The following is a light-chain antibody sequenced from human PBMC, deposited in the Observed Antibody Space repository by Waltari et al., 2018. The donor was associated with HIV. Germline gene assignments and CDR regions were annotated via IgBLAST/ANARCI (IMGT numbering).Light chain of an antibody. V-gene: IGLV1-44*01. CDR2: SNN. J-gene: IGLJ3*02. CDR1: RSNIGSNT. Sequence: QSVLTQPPSASGTPGQRVPISCSGSRSNIGSNTVTWYQQLPGTAPKLLIYSNNQRPSGVPDRFSGSNSGTSASLAISGLQSEDEADYYCAAWDDSLNAWVFGGGTKLTVL. CDR3: AAWDDSLNAWV.